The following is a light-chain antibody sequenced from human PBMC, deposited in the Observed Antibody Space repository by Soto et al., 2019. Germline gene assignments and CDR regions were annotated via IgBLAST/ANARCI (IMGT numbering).Light chain of an antibody. Sequence: ETVLTQSPGTLPLSPGEGATLSCRASRALTSTYIAWYQQKPGQAPRLLIYDASTRAADIPDRFSGSGSGTDFTLAISRLEPEDFAVYYCHQYGTSPLTFGGGTRVEIK. V-gene: IGKV3-20*01. CDR1: RALTSTY. CDR3: HQYGTSPLT. J-gene: IGKJ4*01. CDR2: DAS.